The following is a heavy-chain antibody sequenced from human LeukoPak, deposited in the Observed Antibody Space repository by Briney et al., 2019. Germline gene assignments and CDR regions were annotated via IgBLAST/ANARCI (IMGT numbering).Heavy chain of an antibody. D-gene: IGHD3-16*01. Sequence: GGSLRLSCAASGFTVSSNYMSWVRQAPGKGLEWVSVIYSGGSTYYADSVKGRFTISRDNSKNTLYLQMNSLRAEDTAVYYCAREDYEGNRFDPWGQGTLVTVSS. CDR1: GFTVSSNY. J-gene: IGHJ5*02. V-gene: IGHV3-66*01. CDR3: AREDYEGNRFDP. CDR2: IYSGGST.